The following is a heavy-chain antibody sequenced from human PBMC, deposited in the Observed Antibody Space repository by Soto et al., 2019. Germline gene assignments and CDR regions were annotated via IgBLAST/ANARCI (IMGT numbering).Heavy chain of an antibody. D-gene: IGHD3-16*01. CDR1: GFTFSSYG. CDR2: IWYDGSNK. CDR3: ARGIMAYSLRGVYYYIDY. V-gene: IGHV3-33*01. J-gene: IGHJ4*01. Sequence: GSLRLSCAASGFTFSSYGMHWVRQAPGKGLEWVAVIWYDGSNKYYADSVKGRFTISRDNSKNTLYLQMNSLRAEDTAVYCCARGIMAYSLRGVYYYIDYWGQGTPVTVSS.